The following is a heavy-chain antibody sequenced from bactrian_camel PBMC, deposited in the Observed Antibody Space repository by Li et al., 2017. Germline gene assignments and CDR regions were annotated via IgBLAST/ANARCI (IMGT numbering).Heavy chain of an antibody. J-gene: IGHJ4*01. Sequence: DVQLVESGGGSVQAGGSLRLACTVSGSTNKYRLAWFRQVQQRKREGVAAACFGGGSTIYADSVKGRFTLAQGLSNTVNLQMTDLKPEDTAKYYCAAGRPGYRLLVGGMLDDLQYNYWGQGTQVTVS. CDR1: GSTNKYR. CDR3: AAGRPGYRLLVGGMLDDLQYNY. CDR2: ACFGGGST. V-gene: IGHV3S40*01. D-gene: IGHD3*01.